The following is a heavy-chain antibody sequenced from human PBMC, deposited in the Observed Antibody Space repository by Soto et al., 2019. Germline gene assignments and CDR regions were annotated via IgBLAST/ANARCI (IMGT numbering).Heavy chain of an antibody. D-gene: IGHD6-13*01. J-gene: IGHJ4*02. CDR1: GGTLNSYT. Sequence: ASVKVSCKASGGTLNSYTVNWVRQAPGQGLEWMGWISAYNGNKYYADSVKGRFTISRDNSKNTLYLQMNSLRAEDTAVYYCARWGIAAGDYWGQGTLVTVSS. CDR2: ISAYNGNK. V-gene: IGHV1-18*01. CDR3: ARWGIAAGDY.